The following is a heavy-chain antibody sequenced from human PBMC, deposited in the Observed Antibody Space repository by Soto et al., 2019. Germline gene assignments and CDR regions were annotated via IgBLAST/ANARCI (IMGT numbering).Heavy chain of an antibody. V-gene: IGHV4-30-2*01. CDR2: IYHSGYT. CDR1: GGSISSGGYA. CDR3: ARDSLTGNYFDP. D-gene: IGHD1-7*01. J-gene: IGHJ5*02. Sequence: QMRLQESGSGLVKPSQTLSLTCAVSGGSISSGGYAWNWIRQPPGKGQEWIGYIYHSGYTSYNPSLKNRVTISVDTSKNPFSLTLSFVTAADTAVYYCARDSLTGNYFDPWGQGTLVTVSS.